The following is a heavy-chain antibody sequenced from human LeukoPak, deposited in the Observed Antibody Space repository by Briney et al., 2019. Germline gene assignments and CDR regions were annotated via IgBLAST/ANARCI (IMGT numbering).Heavy chain of an antibody. D-gene: IGHD4-11*01. J-gene: IGHJ5*02. CDR1: GGSISSGGYS. CDR3: ARGGPDYSNYNWFDP. Sequence: TLSLTCAVSGGSISSGGYSWSWIRQPPGKGLEWIGYIYHSGSTYYNPSLKSRVTISVDRSKNQFSLKLSSVTAADTAVYYCARGGPDYSNYNWFDPWGQGTLATVSS. CDR2: IYHSGST. V-gene: IGHV4-30-2*01.